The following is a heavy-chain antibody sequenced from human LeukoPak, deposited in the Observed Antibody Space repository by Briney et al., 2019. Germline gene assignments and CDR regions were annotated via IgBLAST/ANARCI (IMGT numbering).Heavy chain of an antibody. CDR3: ARDGDYIMPPFDY. D-gene: IGHD4-17*01. CDR2: IKQDGSET. Sequence: GGSLRLSCAASGFTFTRYWMSWVRQAPGGGLEWVANIKQDGSETHYVDSVKGRFTISRDNARNLVYLQMNSLRDDDTAEYYCARDGDYIMPPFDYWGQGILVTVSS. CDR1: GFTFTRYW. J-gene: IGHJ4*02. V-gene: IGHV3-7*01.